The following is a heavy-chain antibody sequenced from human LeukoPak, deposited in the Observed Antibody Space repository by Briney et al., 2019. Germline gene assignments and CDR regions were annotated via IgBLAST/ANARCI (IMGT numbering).Heavy chain of an antibody. V-gene: IGHV4-39*01. CDR3: ARGYSSSWYFNWFDP. J-gene: IGHJ5*02. CDR1: GGSISSSSYY. CDR2: IYYSGST. D-gene: IGHD6-13*01. Sequence: SETLSLTCTVSGGSISSSSYYWGWIRQPPGKGLEWIGSIYYSGSTYYNPSLKSRVTISIDTSKNQFSLKLSSVTAADTAVYYCARGYSSSWYFNWFDPWGQGTLVTVSS.